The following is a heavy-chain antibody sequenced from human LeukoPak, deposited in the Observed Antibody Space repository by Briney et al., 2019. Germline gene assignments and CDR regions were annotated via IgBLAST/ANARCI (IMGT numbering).Heavy chain of an antibody. Sequence: ASVKVSCKASGYTFTGYYMHWVRQAPGQGLEWMGWINPNSGGTNYAQKFQRRVTMTRDTSISTAYMELSRLRSDDTAVYYCARAPMVRGPYDAFDIWGQGTMVTVSS. CDR1: GYTFTGYY. CDR3: ARAPMVRGPYDAFDI. V-gene: IGHV1-2*02. J-gene: IGHJ3*02. CDR2: INPNSGGT. D-gene: IGHD3-10*01.